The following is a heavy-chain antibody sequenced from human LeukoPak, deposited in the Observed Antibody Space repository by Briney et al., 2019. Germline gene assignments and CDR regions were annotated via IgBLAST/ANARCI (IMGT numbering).Heavy chain of an antibody. D-gene: IGHD3-22*01. J-gene: IGHJ4*02. CDR1: GGSFSGYY. Sequence: PSETLSLTCAVYGGSFSGYYWSWLRQPPGKGLEWIGEINHSGSTNYNPSLKSRVTISVDTSKNQFSLKLSSVTAADTAVYYCTRGGYYYDSSGYSRDSYYFHYWGQGTLVTVSS. CDR2: INHSGST. CDR3: TRGGYYYDSSGYSRDSYYFHY. V-gene: IGHV4-34*01.